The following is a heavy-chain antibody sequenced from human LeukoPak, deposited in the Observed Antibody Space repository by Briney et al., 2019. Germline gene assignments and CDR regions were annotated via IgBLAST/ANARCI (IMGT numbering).Heavy chain of an antibody. CDR2: IYYSGST. J-gene: IGHJ4*02. D-gene: IGHD5-12*01. Sequence: PSETLSLTCTVSGGSISSYYWSWIRQPPGKGLEWIGYIYYSGSTNYNPSLKSRVTISVDTSKNQFSLKLSSVTAADTAVYYCARGQWLRPPPALWGQGTLVTVSS. CDR3: ARGQWLRPPPAL. V-gene: IGHV4-59*12. CDR1: GGSISSYY.